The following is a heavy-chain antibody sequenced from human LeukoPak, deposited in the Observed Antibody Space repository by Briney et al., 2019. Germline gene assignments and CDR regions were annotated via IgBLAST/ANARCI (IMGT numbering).Heavy chain of an antibody. CDR2: IYYSGST. CDR1: GVSISSSSYY. CDR3: ARSGDILTGYFFN. V-gene: IGHV4-61*05. Sequence: SETLSLTCTVSGVSISSSSYYWGWIRQPPGKGLEWIGYIYYSGSTNYNPSLKSRVTISVDTSKNQFSLKLSSVTAADTAVYYCARSGDILTGYFFNWGQGTLVTVSS. D-gene: IGHD3-9*01. J-gene: IGHJ4*02.